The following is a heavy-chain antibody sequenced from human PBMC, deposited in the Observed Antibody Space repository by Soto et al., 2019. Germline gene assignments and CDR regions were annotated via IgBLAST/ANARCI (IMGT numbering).Heavy chain of an antibody. Sequence: QITLNESGPTQVKPRQTLTLTCTFSGFSLTTSGVGVGWIRQSPGKATEWLALIYWYDDKRYSTSLKSRLPITKDTSKNQVVLPMADLDPADTATSYCAHRVLRTVFGLVTTTAIYFDFWGQGTPVAVSS. V-gene: IGHV2-5*01. D-gene: IGHD3-3*01. J-gene: IGHJ4*02. CDR1: GFSLTTSGVG. CDR2: IYWYDDK. CDR3: AHRVLRTVFGLVTTTAIYFDF.